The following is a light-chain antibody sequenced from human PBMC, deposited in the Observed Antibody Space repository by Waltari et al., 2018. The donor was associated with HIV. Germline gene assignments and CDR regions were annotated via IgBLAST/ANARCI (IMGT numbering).Light chain of an antibody. CDR3: QQYDSVSGT. J-gene: IGKJ1*01. Sequence: DIMLTQSPSTSSAAVGEDITTTCRASHSTNSGLAWYQQKVGKAPKVIIYQASSLHSGVPARFSGRASGTEFTLTISSLQPDDSATYYCQQYDSVSGTFGPGTKVEIK. V-gene: IGKV1-5*03. CDR1: HSTNSG. CDR2: QAS.